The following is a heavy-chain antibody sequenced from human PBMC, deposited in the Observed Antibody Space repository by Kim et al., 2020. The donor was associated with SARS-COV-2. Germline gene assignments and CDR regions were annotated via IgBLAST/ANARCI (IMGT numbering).Heavy chain of an antibody. V-gene: IGHV5-51*01. J-gene: IGHJ4*02. Sequence: RYSPSFQGQGTISADKSTTTAYLQWSRLKASDTAMYYCARSAGPYDYYFDYWGQGTLVTVSS. D-gene: IGHD3-16*01. CDR3: ARSAGPYDYYFDY.